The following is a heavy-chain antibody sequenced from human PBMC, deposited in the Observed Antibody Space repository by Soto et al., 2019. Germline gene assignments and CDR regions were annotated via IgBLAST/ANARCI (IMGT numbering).Heavy chain of an antibody. J-gene: IGHJ6*02. CDR1: GGSFSGYY. CDR2: INHSGST. Sequence: QVQLQQWGAGLLKPSETLSLTCAVYGGSFSGYYWSWIRQPPGKGLEWIGEINHSGSTNYNPSRMSRVTISLDTSKNQFSLTLSSVTAADTAVYYCARGYSSSWLYSYYYGMDVWGQGTTVTVSS. D-gene: IGHD6-13*01. V-gene: IGHV4-34*01. CDR3: ARGYSSSWLYSYYYGMDV.